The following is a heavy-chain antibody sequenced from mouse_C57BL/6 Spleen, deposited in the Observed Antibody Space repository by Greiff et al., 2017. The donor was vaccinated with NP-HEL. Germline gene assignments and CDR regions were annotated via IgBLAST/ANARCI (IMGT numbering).Heavy chain of an antibody. D-gene: IGHD1-1*01. J-gene: IGHJ4*01. V-gene: IGHV1-64*01. CDR3: ARDTTVRAMGY. CDR1: GYTFTSYW. CDR2: IHPNSGST. Sequence: QVQLQQPGAELVKPGASVKLSCKASGYTFTSYWMHWVKQRPGQGLEWIGMIHPNSGSTNYNEKFKSKATLTADKSSSTAYMQLSSLTSEDSAVYYCARDTTVRAMGYWGQGTTVTVSS.